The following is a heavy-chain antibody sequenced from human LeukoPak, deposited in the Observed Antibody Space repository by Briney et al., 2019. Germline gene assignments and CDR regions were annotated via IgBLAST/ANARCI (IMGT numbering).Heavy chain of an antibody. CDR3: ARGGPAAGTPFDY. CDR1: GFTFSNYD. D-gene: IGHD6-13*01. CDR2: IGTAGDT. Sequence: GGSLRLSCAASGFTFSNYDMHWVRQATGGGLEWVSGIGTAGDTYYPGSVKGRFTISRENAKNSLYLQMNSLRAGDTALYYCARGGPAAGTPFDYWGQGTLVTVSS. V-gene: IGHV3-13*04. J-gene: IGHJ4*02.